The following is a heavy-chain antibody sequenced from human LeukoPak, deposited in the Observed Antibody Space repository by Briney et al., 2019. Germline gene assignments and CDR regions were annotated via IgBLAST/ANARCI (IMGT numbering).Heavy chain of an antibody. CDR3: ARGGPYSSGWYYFDY. CDR1: GGSISSYY. CDR2: IYYSGST. J-gene: IGHJ4*02. D-gene: IGHD6-19*01. Sequence: SETPSLTCTVSGGSISSYYWSWIRQPPGKGLEWIGYIYYSGSTNYNPSLKSRVTISVDTSKNQFSLKLSSVTAADTAVYYCARGGPYSSGWYYFDYWGQGTLVTVSS. V-gene: IGHV4-59*01.